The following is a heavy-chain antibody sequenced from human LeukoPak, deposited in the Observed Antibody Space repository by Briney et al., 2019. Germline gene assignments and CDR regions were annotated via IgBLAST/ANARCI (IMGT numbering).Heavy chain of an antibody. J-gene: IGHJ4*02. CDR1: GFTFSSYS. V-gene: IGHV3-23*01. CDR2: LSGSGDNT. Sequence: GGSLRLSCAASGFTFSSYSMTWVRQAPGKGLEWVSALSGSGDNTYYADSVKGRFTISRDNSKNTLYLQMNSLRAEDTAVYYCAISIAAAGTGFDYWGQGTLVTVSS. CDR3: AISIAAAGTGFDY. D-gene: IGHD6-13*01.